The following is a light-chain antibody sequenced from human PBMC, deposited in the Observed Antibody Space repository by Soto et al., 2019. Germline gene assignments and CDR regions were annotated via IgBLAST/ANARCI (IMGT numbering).Light chain of an antibody. V-gene: IGLV1-51*01. CDR1: SSNIGNSD. CDR2: DNK. CDR3: GTWDSSLSAVV. Sequence: QSVLTQPPSVSAAPGQKVTISCSGSSSNIGNSDVSWYQHLPGTAPKLLIFDNKKRPSGIPDRFSGSKSGASATLGITGLQTGDEADYYCGTWDSSLSAVVFGGGTKVTVL. J-gene: IGLJ2*01.